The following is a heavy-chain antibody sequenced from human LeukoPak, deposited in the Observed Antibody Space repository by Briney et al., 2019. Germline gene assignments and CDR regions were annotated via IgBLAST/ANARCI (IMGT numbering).Heavy chain of an antibody. D-gene: IGHD6-19*01. CDR3: SRGHRNGWYKTFDY. V-gene: IGHV3-30*02. CDR2: IRYDGSNK. Sequence: QPGGSLRLSCAASGFTFSSYGMHWVRQAPGKGLEWVAFIRYDGSNKYYADSVKGRFTISRDNSKNTLYLQMNSLRAEDTAVYFCSRGHRNGWYKTFDYWGQGTLVTVSS. J-gene: IGHJ4*02. CDR1: GFTFSSYG.